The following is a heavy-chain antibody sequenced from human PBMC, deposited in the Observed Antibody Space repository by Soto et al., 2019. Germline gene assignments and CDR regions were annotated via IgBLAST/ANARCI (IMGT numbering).Heavy chain of an antibody. V-gene: IGHV2-5*02. CDR1: GFSLTTNRVV. CDR3: VHRTTVTSDDY. J-gene: IGHJ4*02. Sequence: SGPTLVNPTQTLTLTCTFSGFSLTTNRVVVGWVRQPPGKAPSWLAFIYGDDDKRYSPSLWSRLTITKDTSKNQVVLTMTNSDPVDTATYYCVHRTTVTSDDYWGRGTLVTVSS. CDR2: IYGDDDK. D-gene: IGHD4-17*01.